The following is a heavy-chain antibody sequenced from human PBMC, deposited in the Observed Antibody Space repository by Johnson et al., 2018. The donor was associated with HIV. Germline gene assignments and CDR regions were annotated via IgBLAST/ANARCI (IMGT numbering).Heavy chain of an antibody. CDR2: INWNGGST. D-gene: IGHD1-26*01. V-gene: IGHV3-20*04. Sequence: MLLVESGGGVVRPGGSLRLSCAVSGFTFDDYGMSWVRQAPGKGLEWVSGINWNGGSTGYADSVKGRFTISRDNAKNSLYLQMNSLKIEDTAVYYCATPWDLLGAFDIWGQGTMVTVSS. CDR1: GFTFDDYG. J-gene: IGHJ3*02. CDR3: ATPWDLLGAFDI.